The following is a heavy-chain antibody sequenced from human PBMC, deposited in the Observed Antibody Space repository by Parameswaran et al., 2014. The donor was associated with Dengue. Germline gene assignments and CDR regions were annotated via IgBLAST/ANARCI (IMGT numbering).Heavy chain of an antibody. J-gene: IGHJ3*02. CDR3: ARQGGYSSGFRAFDI. V-gene: IGHV5-51*01. D-gene: IGHD3-22*01. CDR2: FYPGDSDT. Sequence: VRQMPGKGLEWMGIFYPGDSDTTYSPSFQGQVTISADKSINTAHLQWSSLKASDTAMYYCARQGGYSSGFRAFDIWGQGTMVTVSS.